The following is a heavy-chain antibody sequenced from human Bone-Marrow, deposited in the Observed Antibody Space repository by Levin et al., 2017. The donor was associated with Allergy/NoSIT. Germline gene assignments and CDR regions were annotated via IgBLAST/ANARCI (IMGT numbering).Heavy chain of an antibody. J-gene: IGHJ3*02. Sequence: SETLSLTCAVSGGSISNTAYSWTWIRQPPGKGLEWIGYIYHPGSTYYNPSLESRVTISADRSKNQFSLSLTSATAADTALYYCAREWRSAFDIWGQGAMVTVSS. D-gene: IGHD1-26*01. CDR2: IYHPGST. V-gene: IGHV4-30-2*01. CDR1: GGSISNTAYS. CDR3: AREWRSAFDI.